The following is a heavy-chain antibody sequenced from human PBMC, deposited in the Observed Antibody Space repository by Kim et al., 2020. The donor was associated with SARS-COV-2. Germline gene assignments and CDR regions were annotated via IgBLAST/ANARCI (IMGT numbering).Heavy chain of an antibody. D-gene: IGHD3-3*01. J-gene: IGHJ5*02. CDR1: GGSISSYY. CDR2: IYYSGST. CDR3: ARGSSLTIFGVVGWFDP. Sequence: SETLSLTCTVSGGSISSYYWSWIRQPPGKGLEWIGYIYYSGSTNYNPSLTSRVTISVDTSKNQFSLKLSSVTAADTAVYYCARGSSLTIFGVVGWFDPSG. V-gene: IGHV4-59*01.